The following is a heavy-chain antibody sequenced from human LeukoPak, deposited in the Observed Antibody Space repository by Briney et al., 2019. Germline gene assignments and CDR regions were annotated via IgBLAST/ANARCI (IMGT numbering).Heavy chain of an antibody. J-gene: IGHJ4*02. Sequence: GGSLRLSCAASGFTFSTYEMNWVRQAPGKGLEWVSYISSSGNTIYYADSVKGRFTISRDNSKNSPYMQMNSLRAEDTAVYYCVRGMADYVWGSYRYIGDYWGQGTLVTVSS. CDR2: ISSSGNTI. V-gene: IGHV3-48*03. CDR1: GFTFSTYE. D-gene: IGHD3-16*02. CDR3: VRGMADYVWGSYRYIGDY.